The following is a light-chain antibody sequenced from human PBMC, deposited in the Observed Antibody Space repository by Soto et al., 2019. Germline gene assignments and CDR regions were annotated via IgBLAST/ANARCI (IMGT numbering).Light chain of an antibody. CDR2: KAC. J-gene: IGKJ5*01. CDR3: QQYNSYLIT. Sequence: DIQMTQSPSTLSASVGDRVTITCRASQSISSWLDWYQQKPGKAPKLLIYKACSLESGVPSRFSGSGSGTEFTLTISSLQPDDFATYYCQQYNSYLITFGQGTRLEIK. V-gene: IGKV1-5*03. CDR1: QSISSW.